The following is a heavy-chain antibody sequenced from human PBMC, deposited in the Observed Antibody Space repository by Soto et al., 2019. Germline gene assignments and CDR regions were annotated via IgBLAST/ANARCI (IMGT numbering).Heavy chain of an antibody. CDR1: GFTFSSYA. Sequence: PGGSLRLSCAASGFTFSSYAMSWVRQAPGKGLERVSAISGSGGSTYYADSVKGRFTISRDNSKNTLYLQMNSLRAEDTAVYYCAKTMYYYDSSGYYNLYYFDYWGQGTLVTVSS. CDR2: ISGSGGST. D-gene: IGHD3-22*01. J-gene: IGHJ4*02. CDR3: AKTMYYYDSSGYYNLYYFDY. V-gene: IGHV3-23*01.